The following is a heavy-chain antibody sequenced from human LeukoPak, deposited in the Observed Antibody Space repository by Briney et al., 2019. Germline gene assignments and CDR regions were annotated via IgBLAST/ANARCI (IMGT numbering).Heavy chain of an antibody. CDR2: INHSGST. D-gene: IGHD6-19*01. CDR3: GRSRAGYFDY. J-gene: IGHJ4*02. CDR1: GGSFSGYY. V-gene: IGHV4-34*01. Sequence: SETLSLTCAVYGGSFSGYYWSWIRQPPGKGLEWIGEINHSGSTDYNPSLKSRVTISVDTSKNQFSLKLSSVTAADTAVYYCGRSRAGYFDYWGQGTLVTVSS.